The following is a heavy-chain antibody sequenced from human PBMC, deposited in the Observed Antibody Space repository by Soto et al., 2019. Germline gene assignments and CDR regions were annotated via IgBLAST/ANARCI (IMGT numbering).Heavy chain of an antibody. Sequence: SETLSLTCAVFNGSLSGYYWSWIRQPPGKGLEWIGSMLYSGLTYYNPSLKSRVTLSVDTSKNQFSVRLNSVTASDTAVYYCAPLSVSLSGPYGIHVWGQGTTVTVSS. J-gene: IGHJ6*02. CDR2: MLYSGLT. CDR3: APLSVSLSGPYGIHV. V-gene: IGHV4-34*12. CDR1: NGSLSGYY. D-gene: IGHD2-15*01.